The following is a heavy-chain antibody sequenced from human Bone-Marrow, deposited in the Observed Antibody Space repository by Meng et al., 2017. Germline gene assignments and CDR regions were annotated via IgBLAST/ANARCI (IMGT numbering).Heavy chain of an antibody. D-gene: IGHD1-1*01. V-gene: IGHV6-1*01. CDR3: ARDGTSWYFFDY. Sequence: QVQLQESGPVLVKPSQTLSLTCTVSNDSIRSGDYYWSWIRQPPGKGLEWLGRTYYRSRWYSDYAVSVQSRITINPDTSKNQFSLQLNSLTPEDSAVYYCARDGTSWYFFDYWGQGTLVTVSS. CDR2: TYYRSRWYS. CDR1: NDSIRSGD. J-gene: IGHJ4*02.